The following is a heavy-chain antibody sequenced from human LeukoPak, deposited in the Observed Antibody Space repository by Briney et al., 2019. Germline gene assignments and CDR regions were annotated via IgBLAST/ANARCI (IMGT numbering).Heavy chain of an antibody. CDR3: ARIAMVAATQWFDP. Sequence: SQTLSLTCPVSGGSIGSGTDYWSWIRQPAGKGLEWIGRIYSSGGTNYNPSLKSRVTMSVDTSKNQFSLNLNSVTAADTAVYYCARIAMVAATQWFDPWGQGTLVTVSS. CDR1: GGSIGSGTDY. J-gene: IGHJ5*02. D-gene: IGHD2-15*01. V-gene: IGHV4-61*02. CDR2: IYSSGGT.